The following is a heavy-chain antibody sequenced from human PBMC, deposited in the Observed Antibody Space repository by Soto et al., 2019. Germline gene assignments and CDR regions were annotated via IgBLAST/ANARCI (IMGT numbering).Heavy chain of an antibody. Sequence: PSETLSLTCSVSGYSITAGGYYWSWIRQHPGKGLEWIGSFYSSGSIIYNPSLKSRVSISGDTSRNQFSMTLTSVTAADTALYYCERMYSSGSGWFHTWGQGTLVTVSS. CDR3: ERMYSSGSGWFHT. CDR2: FYSSGSI. D-gene: IGHD3-22*01. J-gene: IGHJ5*02. V-gene: IGHV4-31*03. CDR1: GYSITAGGYY.